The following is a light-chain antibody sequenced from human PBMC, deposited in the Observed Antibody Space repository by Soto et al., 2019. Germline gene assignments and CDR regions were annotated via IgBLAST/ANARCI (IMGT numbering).Light chain of an antibody. V-gene: IGLV2-18*02. CDR1: SSDVGSYNR. CDR2: EVS. J-gene: IGLJ2*01. Sequence: QSVLTQPPSVSGSHGQSVTISCTGTSSDVGSYNRVSWYQQPPGTAPKLMIYEVSNRPSGVPDRFSGSKSGNTASLTISGLQAEDEADYYCSSYTISSTVVFGGGTKVTVL. CDR3: SSYTISSTVV.